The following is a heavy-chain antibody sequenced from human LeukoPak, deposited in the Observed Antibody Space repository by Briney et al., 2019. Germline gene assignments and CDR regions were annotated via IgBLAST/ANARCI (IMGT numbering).Heavy chain of an antibody. D-gene: IGHD3-22*01. V-gene: IGHV3-7*01. Sequence: GGSLRLSCEVSGFIFSSYWMSWVRQAPGKGLEWVGNINQEGSERNHGDSVNGRFTISRDNDKNSLFLQMNSLRAEDTAVYYCARAGRYSYDSSGYYYDAIDIWGQGTMVTVSS. CDR3: ARAGRYSYDSSGYYYDAIDI. CDR2: INQEGSER. CDR1: GFIFSSYW. J-gene: IGHJ3*02.